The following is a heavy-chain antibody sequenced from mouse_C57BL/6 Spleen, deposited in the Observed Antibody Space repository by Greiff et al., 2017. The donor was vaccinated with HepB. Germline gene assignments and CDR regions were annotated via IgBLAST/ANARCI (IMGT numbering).Heavy chain of an antibody. J-gene: IGHJ3*01. CDR1: GYAFSSSW. CDR3: ARMDWDDWFAY. CDR2: IYPGDGDT. V-gene: IGHV1-82*01. D-gene: IGHD4-1*01. Sequence: QVQLQQSGPELVKPGASVKISCKASGYAFSSSWMNWVKQRPGKGLEWIGRIYPGDGDTNYNGKFKGKATLTADKSSSTAYMQLSSLTSEDSAVYFCARMDWDDWFAYWGQGTLVTVSA.